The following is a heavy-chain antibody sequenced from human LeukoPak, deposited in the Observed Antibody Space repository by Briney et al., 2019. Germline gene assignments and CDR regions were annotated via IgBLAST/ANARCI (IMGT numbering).Heavy chain of an antibody. CDR2: ITPIFGTA. J-gene: IGHJ4*02. D-gene: IGHD3-22*01. Sequence: SVTVSFTASGGTFSRFTISWVRQAPGQGFEWMGGITPIFGTANFAQKFQGRVSITADESTSTAFMELSSLRSEDTAVYYCAREWGLESSGYYYAYWGQGTLVTVSS. CDR1: GGTFSRFT. V-gene: IGHV1-69*13. CDR3: AREWGLESSGYYYAY.